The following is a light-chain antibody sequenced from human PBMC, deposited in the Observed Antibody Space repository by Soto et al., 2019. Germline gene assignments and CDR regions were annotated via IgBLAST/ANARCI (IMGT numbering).Light chain of an antibody. CDR3: SSYTSSSTLYV. J-gene: IGLJ1*01. CDR1: SSDVGGSNY. Sequence: QSALTQPASVSGSPGQSITISCTGTSSDVGGSNYVSWYQQHPGKAPKLMIYDVSNRPSGVSNRFSGSKSGNTASLTISGLQAEDEDDDYCSSYTSSSTLYVFGTGTKVTVL. CDR2: DVS. V-gene: IGLV2-14*01.